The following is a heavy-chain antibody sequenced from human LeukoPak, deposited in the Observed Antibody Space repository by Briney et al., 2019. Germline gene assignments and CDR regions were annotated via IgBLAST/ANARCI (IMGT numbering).Heavy chain of an antibody. V-gene: IGHV4-59*05. J-gene: IGHJ4*02. CDR1: GGSISSYY. Sequence: SETLSLTCTVSGGSISSYYRSWIRQPAGKGLEWIGSINYSGSTSYNPSLKSRVAISVDTSKNHFSLSLSSVTAADTAVYYCARHPGMDYWGQGTLVTVSS. CDR3: ARHPGMDY. CDR2: INYSGST.